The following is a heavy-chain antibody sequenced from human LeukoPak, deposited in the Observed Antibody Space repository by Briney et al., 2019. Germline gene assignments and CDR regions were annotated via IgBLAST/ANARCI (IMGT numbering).Heavy chain of an antibody. V-gene: IGHV1-2*04. J-gene: IGHJ4*02. CDR3: ARALWFGDLKGFDY. CDR1: RYTFTGYY. Sequence: VASVKVSCKASRYTFTGYYMHWVRQAPGQGLEWMGWINPNSGGTNYAQKFQGWVTMTRDTSISTAYMELSRLRSDDTAVYYCARALWFGDLKGFDYWGQGTLVTVSS. D-gene: IGHD3-10*01. CDR2: INPNSGGT.